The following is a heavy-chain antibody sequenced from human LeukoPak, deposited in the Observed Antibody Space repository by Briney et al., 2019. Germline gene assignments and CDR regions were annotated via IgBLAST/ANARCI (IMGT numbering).Heavy chain of an antibody. CDR1: GGSISGYY. CDR3: ARVGFCSSTSCYSGAYYFDY. CDR2: IYYSGST. D-gene: IGHD2-2*02. J-gene: IGHJ4*02. V-gene: IGHV4-59*01. Sequence: SETLSLTCTVSGGSISGYYWSWIRQPPGKGLEWIGYIYYSGSTNYNPSLKSRVTISVDTSKNQFSLKLSSVTAVDTATYYCARVGFCSSTSCYSGAYYFDYWGQGTLVTVSS.